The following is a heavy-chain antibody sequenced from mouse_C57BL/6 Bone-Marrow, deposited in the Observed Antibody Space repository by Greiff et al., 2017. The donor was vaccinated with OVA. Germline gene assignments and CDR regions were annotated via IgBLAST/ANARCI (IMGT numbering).Heavy chain of an antibody. V-gene: IGHV5-4*03. J-gene: IGHJ1*03. CDR3: ATYYGNYFRGYFDV. CDR2: ISDGGSYT. Sequence: EVNVVESGGGLVKPGGSLKLSCAASGFTFSSYAMSWVRQTPEKRLEWVATISDGGSYTYYPDNVKGRFTISRDNAKNNLYLQMSHLKSEDTAMYYCATYYGNYFRGYFDVWGTGTTVTVSS. CDR1: GFTFSSYA. D-gene: IGHD2-10*01.